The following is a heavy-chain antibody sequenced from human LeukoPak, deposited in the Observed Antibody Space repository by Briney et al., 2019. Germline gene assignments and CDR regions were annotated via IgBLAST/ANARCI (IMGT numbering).Heavy chain of an antibody. CDR3: TGLVGRYSSGLYYYYFDY. CDR1: GDSINSLDL. CDR2: MYLSGTT. J-gene: IGHJ4*02. D-gene: IGHD3-22*01. V-gene: IGHV4-4*02. Sequence: SGTLSLTCTVSGDSINSLDLWSWVRQPPGKGLEWIGEMYLSGTTHSNPSVKSRVTISIDKSKNQFFLNLSSVTAADTAVYYCTGLVGRYSSGLYYYYFDYWGQGTLVTVSS.